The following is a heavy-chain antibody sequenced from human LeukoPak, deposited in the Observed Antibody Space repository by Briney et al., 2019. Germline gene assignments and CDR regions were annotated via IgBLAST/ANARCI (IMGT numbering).Heavy chain of an antibody. CDR2: IYPGDSET. Sequence: GESLKISCKGSGYSFTSNWIGWVRQMPGKGLEWMGIIYPGDSETTYSPSFQGQVTISADKSITTAYLQWDSLKASDTAMYYCAKQSRDGSKTRGYYFDYWGQGTLVTVSS. CDR1: GYSFTSNW. CDR3: AKQSRDGSKTRGYYFDY. V-gene: IGHV5-51*01. J-gene: IGHJ4*02. D-gene: IGHD3-3*01.